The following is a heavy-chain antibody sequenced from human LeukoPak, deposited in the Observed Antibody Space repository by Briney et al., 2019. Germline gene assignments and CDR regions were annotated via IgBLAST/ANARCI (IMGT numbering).Heavy chain of an antibody. J-gene: IGHJ4*02. CDR2: MYHSGST. CDR3: ARYDVWGSYRAFDY. CDR1: NYSISTDYY. D-gene: IGHD3-16*02. V-gene: IGHV4-38-2*02. Sequence: PSETLSLTCSVSNYSISTDYYWGWIRQPPGKGLEWIGTMYHSGSTYYNPSLKSRVTISVDTSKNQLSLRLSCVSAADTAVYYCARYDVWGSYRAFDYWGQGTLVSVSS.